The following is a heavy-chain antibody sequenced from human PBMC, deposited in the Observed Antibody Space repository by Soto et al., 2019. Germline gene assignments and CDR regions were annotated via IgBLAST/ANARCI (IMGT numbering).Heavy chain of an antibody. Sequence: PGGSLRLSCSASAINFRSYAMSWVRQAPGKGLEWVSAVGGSGSDTYYTDSVKGRFTISRDDSKNTLYLHMSSLRVEDTAIYYCAKRQSFDFWSGYLPFFEYWGQGTPVTVSS. CDR2: VGGSGSDT. CDR1: AINFRSYA. V-gene: IGHV3-23*01. CDR3: AKRQSFDFWSGYLPFFEY. J-gene: IGHJ4*02. D-gene: IGHD3-3*01.